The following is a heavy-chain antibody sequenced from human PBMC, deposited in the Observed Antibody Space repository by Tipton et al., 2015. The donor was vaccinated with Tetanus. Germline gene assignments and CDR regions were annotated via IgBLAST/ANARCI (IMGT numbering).Heavy chain of an antibody. CDR2: ISSTSSYI. CDR1: GFTFSNYR. Sequence: SLRLSCAVSGFTFSNYRMNWVRQAPGTGLQWVASISSTSSYIYYADSLKGRFTISRDNAKNSLYLQMNSLRAEDTAVYYCAREGSGQDFDYWGRGTLVTVSS. D-gene: IGHD3-10*01. CDR3: AREGSGQDFDY. V-gene: IGHV3-21*01. J-gene: IGHJ4*02.